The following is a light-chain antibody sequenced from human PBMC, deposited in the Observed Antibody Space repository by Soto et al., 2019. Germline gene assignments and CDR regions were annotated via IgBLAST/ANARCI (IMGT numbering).Light chain of an antibody. J-gene: IGLJ1*01. Sequence: QCALTQPPSASGTPGQRVTISCSGSSSNIGSNTVNWYQQLPGTAPKLLIYSNNQRPSGVPDRFSGSKSGTSASLAISGLQSEDEADYYCVAWDDSLNGYVFGTGTKVTVL. CDR2: SNN. CDR1: SSNIGSNT. CDR3: VAWDDSLNGYV. V-gene: IGLV1-44*01.